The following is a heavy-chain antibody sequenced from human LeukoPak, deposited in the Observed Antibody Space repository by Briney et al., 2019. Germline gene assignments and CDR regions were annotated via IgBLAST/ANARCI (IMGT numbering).Heavy chain of an antibody. CDR2: IYASGST. CDR1: GGSITNYY. V-gene: IGHV4-4*07. Sequence: SETLSLTCTVSGGSITNYYWSWIRQPAGKGLEWTGRIYASGSTNYNPSLKSRVTMSVDTSKNQFSLKLSSVTAADTAVYYCARLSRAYYNNFDYWGQGTLVTVSS. D-gene: IGHD3-10*01. J-gene: IGHJ4*02. CDR3: ARLSRAYYNNFDY.